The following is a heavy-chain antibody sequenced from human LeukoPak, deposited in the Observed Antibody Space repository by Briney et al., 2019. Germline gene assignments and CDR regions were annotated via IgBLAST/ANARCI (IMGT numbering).Heavy chain of an antibody. V-gene: IGHV3-21*06. J-gene: IGHJ4*02. CDR2: ISSGGNYK. CDR1: GFTSSSYA. CDR3: ARDTRQTSVTNFDS. D-gene: IGHD4-17*01. Sequence: SGGSLRLSCATSGFTSSSYAMDWVRQAPGKGLEWVSSISSGGNYKYYGDSVWGRFTISRDDAKNSLYLEMNSLRAEDTAVYYCARDTRQTSVTNFDSWGQGTLVIVS.